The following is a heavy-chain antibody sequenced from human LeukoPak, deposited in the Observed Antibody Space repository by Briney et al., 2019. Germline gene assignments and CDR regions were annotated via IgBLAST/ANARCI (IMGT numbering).Heavy chain of an antibody. V-gene: IGHV3-11*04. CDR2: ISSSGSSI. Sequence: GGSLRLSCAAPGFTFSDYYMSWIRQAPGKGLEWISYISSSGSSIYYADSVKGRFTISRDNAKNSLYLQMNSLRVEDTAVYYCARERPDSRNLDSWGRGALVTVSS. J-gene: IGHJ4*02. CDR1: GFTFSDYY. D-gene: IGHD1-14*01. CDR3: ARERPDSRNLDS.